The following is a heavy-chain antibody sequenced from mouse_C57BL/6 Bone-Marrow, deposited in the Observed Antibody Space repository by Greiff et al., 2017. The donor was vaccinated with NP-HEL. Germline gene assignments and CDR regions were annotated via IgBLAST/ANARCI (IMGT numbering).Heavy chain of an antibody. V-gene: IGHV1-19*01. CDR3: ARAPEITTVVAPFDY. CDR2: INPYNGGT. Sequence: VQLQQSGPVLVKPGASVKMSCKASGYTFTDYYMNWVKQSHGKSLEWIGVINPYNGGTSYNQKFKGKATLTVDKSSSTAYMELNSLTSEDSAVYYCARAPEITTVVAPFDYWGQGTTLTVSS. D-gene: IGHD1-1*01. CDR1: GYTFTDYY. J-gene: IGHJ2*01.